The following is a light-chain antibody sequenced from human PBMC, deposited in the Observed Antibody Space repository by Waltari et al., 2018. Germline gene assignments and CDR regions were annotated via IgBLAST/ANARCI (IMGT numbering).Light chain of an antibody. J-gene: IGLJ2*01. CDR1: ALPKQY. Sequence: SYELPQPPSLSASPGQRARITCSGHALPKQYGSLYQQDPGQAPVFVIFKDTERPSGIPERFSGSSSGTTVTLTISGVQAEDEADYYCQSADSADTYVVFGGWTKLTVV. CDR2: KDT. CDR3: QSADSADTYVV. V-gene: IGLV3-25*03.